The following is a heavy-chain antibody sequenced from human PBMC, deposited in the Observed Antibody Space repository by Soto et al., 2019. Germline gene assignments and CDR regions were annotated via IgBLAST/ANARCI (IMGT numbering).Heavy chain of an antibody. CDR1: GFSLSTNEMR. V-gene: IGHV2-70*04. J-gene: IGHJ4*02. CDR3: ARMRCSSSSCYYIDY. Sequence: SGPTLVNPTQTLTLTCTFSGFSLSTNEMRVTWIRRPPGKALEWLARIDWDDDKFYSTSLKTRLTISKDTSKNQVVLTMTNMDPVDTATYYCARMRCSSSSCYYIDYWGQGALVTVSS. CDR2: IDWDDDK. D-gene: IGHD2-2*01.